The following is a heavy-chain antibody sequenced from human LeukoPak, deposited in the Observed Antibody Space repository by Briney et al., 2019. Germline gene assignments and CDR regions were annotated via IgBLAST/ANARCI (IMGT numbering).Heavy chain of an antibody. CDR3: ARDGSSWYFDY. CDR1: GFTFSSYA. J-gene: IGHJ4*02. CDR2: ISSSSSYI. V-gene: IGHV3-21*01. D-gene: IGHD6-13*01. Sequence: GGSLRLSCAASGFTFSSYAMSWVRQAPGKGLEWVSSISSSSSYIYYADSVKGRFTISRDNAKNSLYLQMNSLRAEDTAVYYCARDGSSWYFDYWGQGTLVTVSS.